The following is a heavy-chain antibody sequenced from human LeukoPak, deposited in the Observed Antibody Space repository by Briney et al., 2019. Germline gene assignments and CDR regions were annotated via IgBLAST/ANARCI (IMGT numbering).Heavy chain of an antibody. CDR3: AREGTGIAVAGYDY. V-gene: IGHV1-2*04. CDR1: GYTFTGYY. Sequence: ASVKVSCKASGYTFTGYYMHWVRQAPGQGLEWMGWINPNSGGTDYAQKFQGWVTMTRDTSISTAYMELSRLRSDDTAVYYCAREGTGIAVAGYDYWGQGTLVTVSS. J-gene: IGHJ4*02. CDR2: INPNSGGT. D-gene: IGHD6-19*01.